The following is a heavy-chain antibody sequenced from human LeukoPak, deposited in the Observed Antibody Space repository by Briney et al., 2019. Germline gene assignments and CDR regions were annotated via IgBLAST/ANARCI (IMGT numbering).Heavy chain of an antibody. CDR1: GFTFSSYW. CDR2: IKQDGSEK. J-gene: IGHJ4*02. D-gene: IGHD3-3*01. V-gene: IGHV3-7*01. CDR3: ARVTYYDFWTRNYQTPYYFDY. Sequence: GGSLRLSCAAAGFTFSSYWMSWVRQAPGKGLEWVANIKQDGSEKYYVDSVKGRFTISRDNAKSSLYLQMNSLRAEDTAVYYCARVTYYDFWTRNYQTPYYFDYWGQGTLVTVSS.